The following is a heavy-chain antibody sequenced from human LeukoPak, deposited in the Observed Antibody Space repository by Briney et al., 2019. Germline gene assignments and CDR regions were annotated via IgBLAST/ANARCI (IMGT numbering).Heavy chain of an antibody. CDR3: ARLVTRDLTGYLRTDYFDY. CDR2: IKQDGSEK. D-gene: IGHD3-9*01. CDR1: GFTFSSYW. V-gene: IGHV3-7*01. J-gene: IGHJ4*02. Sequence: GGSLRLSCAASGFTFSSYWMSWVRQAPGKGLEWVANIKQDGSEKYYVDSVKGRFTISRDNAKNSLYLQMNSLGAEDTAVYYCARLVTRDLTGYLRTDYFDYWGQGTLVTVSS.